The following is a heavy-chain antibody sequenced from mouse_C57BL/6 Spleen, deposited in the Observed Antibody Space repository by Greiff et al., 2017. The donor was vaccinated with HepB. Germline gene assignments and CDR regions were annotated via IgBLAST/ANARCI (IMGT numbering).Heavy chain of an antibody. Sequence: QVQLQQPGTELVKPGASVKLSCKASGYTFTSYWMHWVKQRPGQGLEWIGNINPSNGGTNYNEKFKSKATLTVDKSSSTAYMQLSSLTSEDSAVYDGARDVCYFSYWYLVGWGTGTTVTV. CDR1: GYTFTSYW. D-gene: IGHD1-1*01. CDR2: INPSNGGT. V-gene: IGHV1-53*01. CDR3: ARDVCYFSYWYLVG. J-gene: IGHJ1*03.